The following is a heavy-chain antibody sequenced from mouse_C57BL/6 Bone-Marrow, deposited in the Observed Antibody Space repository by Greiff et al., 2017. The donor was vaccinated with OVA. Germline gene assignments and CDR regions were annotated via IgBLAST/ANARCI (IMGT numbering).Heavy chain of an antibody. V-gene: IGHV5-4*01. J-gene: IGHJ3*01. CDR3: ARERASNYLFAY. CDR2: ISDGGSYT. CDR1: GFTFSSYA. Sequence: EVQLVESGGGLVKPGGSLKLSCAASGFTFSSYAMSWVRQTPEKRLEWVATISDGGSYTYYPDNVKGRFTISRDNAKNNLYLQMSHLKSEDTAMYYCARERASNYLFAYWGQGTLVTVSA. D-gene: IGHD2-5*01.